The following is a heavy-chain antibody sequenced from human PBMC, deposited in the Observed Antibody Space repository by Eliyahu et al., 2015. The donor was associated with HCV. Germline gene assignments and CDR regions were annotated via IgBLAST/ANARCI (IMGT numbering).Heavy chain of an antibody. D-gene: IGHD3-10*01. CDR2: IFSNDEK. CDR3: ARSTGGSGSYYKIIDY. CDR1: GFSLSHARMG. V-gene: IGHV2-26*01. J-gene: IGHJ4*02. Sequence: QVTLKESGPVLVKPTETLTLTXTVSGFSLSHARMGVSWIRQPXGKALEWLAHIFSNDEKSYSTSLKSRITISKDTSKSQVVLTMTNMDPVDTATYYCARSTGGSGSYYKIIDYWGQGTLVTVSS.